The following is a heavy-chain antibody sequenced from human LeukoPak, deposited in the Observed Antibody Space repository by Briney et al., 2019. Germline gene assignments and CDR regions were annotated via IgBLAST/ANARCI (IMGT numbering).Heavy chain of an antibody. CDR1: GFTFSSHW. V-gene: IGHV3-74*01. CDR2: IKGDGSET. CDR3: VRGQIGVSVIVH. Sequence: GGSLRLSCAASGFTFSSHWMTWVRHVPGKGLVWVSRIKGDGSETNYADSVKGRFTISRDNAKNTLFLQMNSLRVEDTAVYYCVRGQIGVSVIVHWGQGTLVTVSS. J-gene: IGHJ5*02. D-gene: IGHD3-22*01.